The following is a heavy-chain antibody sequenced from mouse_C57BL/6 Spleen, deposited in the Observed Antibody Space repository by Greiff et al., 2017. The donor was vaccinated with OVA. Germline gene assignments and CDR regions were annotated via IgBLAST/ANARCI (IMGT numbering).Heavy chain of an antibody. CDR2: INPSNGGT. CDR3: ATIPITTVVSDWYFDV. CDR1: GYTFTSYW. J-gene: IGHJ1*03. Sequence: QVQLQQSGTELVKPGASVKLSCKASGYTFTSYWMHWVKQRPGQGLEWIGNINPSNGGTNYNEKFKSKATLTVDKSSSTAYMQLSSLTSEDSAVYYCATIPITTVVSDWYFDVWGTGTTVTVSS. V-gene: IGHV1-53*01. D-gene: IGHD1-1*01.